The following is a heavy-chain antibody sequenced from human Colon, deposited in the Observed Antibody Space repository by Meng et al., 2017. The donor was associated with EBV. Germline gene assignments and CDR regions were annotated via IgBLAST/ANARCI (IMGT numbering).Heavy chain of an antibody. D-gene: IGHD1-26*01. J-gene: IGHJ4*02. CDR3: ARGKQDAWELLAY. V-gene: IGHV4-4*02. CDR1: CVSISSNIR. CDR2: IDDSGST. Sequence: GQLEESGLGVVKPSGTLSLTCGVSCVSISSNIRWTWVRQPPGKGLEWIGDIDDSGSTNYNPSLNSRISISLDKSKNHFSLKVNSVTAADTAVYYCARGKQDAWELLAYWGQGALVTVSS.